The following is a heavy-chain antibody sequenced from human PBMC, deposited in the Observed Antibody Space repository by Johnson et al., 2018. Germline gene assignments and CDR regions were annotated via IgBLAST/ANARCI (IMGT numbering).Heavy chain of an antibody. CDR2: IGLAGGT. V-gene: IGHV3-13*01. CDR3: AGIIGYSGSHQDFGGAFEI. CDR1: GFTFSSYD. D-gene: IGHD1-26*01. Sequence: VQLVESGGALVQPGGSLRLSCATSGFTFSSYDMHWVRQVTGKGLEWVSGIGLAGGTHYQDSVKGRFTISRENANNSLHLQMNSLRAGDTAVYFCAGIIGYSGSHQDFGGAFEIWGQGTMVTVSS. J-gene: IGHJ3*02.